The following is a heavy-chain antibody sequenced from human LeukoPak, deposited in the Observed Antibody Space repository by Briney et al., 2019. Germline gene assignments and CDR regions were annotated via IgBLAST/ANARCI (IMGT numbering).Heavy chain of an antibody. V-gene: IGHV1-69*04. Sequence: SVKVSCKASGGTFSSYAISWVRQAPGQGLEWMGRIIPILGIANYAQKFQGRVTITADKSTSTAYMELSSLRSEDTAVYYCARDLERIPPNYWYFDLWGRGTLVTVSS. CDR1: GGTFSSYA. CDR2: IIPILGIA. CDR3: ARDLERIPPNYWYFDL. J-gene: IGHJ2*01. D-gene: IGHD2-2*02.